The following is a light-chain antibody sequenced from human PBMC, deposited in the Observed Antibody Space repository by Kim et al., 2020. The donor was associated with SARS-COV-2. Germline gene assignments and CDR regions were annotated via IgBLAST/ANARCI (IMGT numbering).Light chain of an antibody. J-gene: IGLJ2*01. CDR3: AAWDDSLNVV. CDR1: ISNVGSNT. Sequence: PGQRVTISCSGSISNVGSNTVNWYQQLPGTAPKLLIYSDNQRPSGVPDRFSGSKSGTSASLAISGLQSEDEADYYCAAWDDSLNVVFGGGTQLTVL. V-gene: IGLV1-44*01. CDR2: SDN.